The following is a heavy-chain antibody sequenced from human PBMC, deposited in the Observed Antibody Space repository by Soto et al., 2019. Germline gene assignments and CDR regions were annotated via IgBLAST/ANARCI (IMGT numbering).Heavy chain of an antibody. D-gene: IGHD1-26*01. V-gene: IGHV1-58*01. Sequence: QMQLVQSGPEVKKPGTSVKVSCKASGFTFTSSAVQWVRQARGQRLEWIGWIVVGSGNTNYAQKFQERVTITTDMSTSTAYMALSTLRSEDTAVYYSAAAGMLGIYSGRYSYYGMDVWGQGTTVTASS. CDR3: AAAGMLGIYSGRYSYYGMDV. CDR2: IVVGSGNT. CDR1: GFTFTSSA. J-gene: IGHJ6*02.